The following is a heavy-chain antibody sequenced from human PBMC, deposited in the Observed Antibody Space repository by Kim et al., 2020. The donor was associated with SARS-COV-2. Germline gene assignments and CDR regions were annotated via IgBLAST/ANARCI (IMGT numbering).Heavy chain of an antibody. D-gene: IGHD2-15*01. V-gene: IGHV3-33*01. CDR2: IWYDGSNK. J-gene: IGHJ2*01. Sequence: GGSLRLSCAASGFTFSSYGMHWVRQAPGKGLEWVAVIWYDGSNKYYADSVKGRFTISRDNSKNTLYLQMNSLRAEDTAVYYCARGMVAVQTGQFMGWYFDLWGRGTLVTVSS. CDR3: ARGMVAVQTGQFMGWYFDL. CDR1: GFTFSSYG.